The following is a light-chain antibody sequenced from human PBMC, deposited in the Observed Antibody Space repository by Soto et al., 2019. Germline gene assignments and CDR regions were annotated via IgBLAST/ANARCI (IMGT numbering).Light chain of an antibody. V-gene: IGKV3-20*01. CDR2: GGS. CDR3: QQCDSSRMYS. CDR1: QSVTSTY. J-gene: IGKJ2*03. Sequence: EIVLTQSPGTLSLSPGERATLSCRASQSVTSTYLAWYQQKPGQSPRLIIYGGSTRASGFPDRFSGGGSGTDFTLTISRLEPEDSAVDYCHWQQCDSSRMYSFGQGTKLEI.